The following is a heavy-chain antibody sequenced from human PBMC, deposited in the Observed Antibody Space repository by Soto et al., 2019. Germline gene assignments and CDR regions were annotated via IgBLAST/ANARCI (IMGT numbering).Heavy chain of an antibody. CDR1: GGPISSYY. J-gene: IGHJ6*02. Sequence: SETLSLTCTVSGGPISSYYWSWIRQPPGKGLEWIGYIYYSGSTNYNPSLKSRVTISVDTSKNQFSLKLSSVTAADTAVYYCARWDYYGSGSSMDVWGQGTTVTVSS. D-gene: IGHD3-10*01. CDR3: ARWDYYGSGSSMDV. CDR2: IYYSGST. V-gene: IGHV4-59*08.